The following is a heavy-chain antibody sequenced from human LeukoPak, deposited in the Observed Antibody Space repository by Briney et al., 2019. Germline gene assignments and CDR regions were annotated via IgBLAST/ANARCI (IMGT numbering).Heavy chain of an antibody. Sequence: SGTLSLTCIVSCGSTCSDHSYWGWIRQPPGKGLGWVGIIYDSGSTYINPSLRGRVTLSVDTSKTQYSLSLNSATAADTAVYFCARDAHIGKSYSNGFDWFDSWGQGILVTVSS. J-gene: IGHJ5*01. V-gene: IGHV4-39*07. CDR3: ARDAHIGKSYSNGFDWFDS. CDR2: IYDSGST. D-gene: IGHD2-21*01. CDR1: CGSTCSDHSY.